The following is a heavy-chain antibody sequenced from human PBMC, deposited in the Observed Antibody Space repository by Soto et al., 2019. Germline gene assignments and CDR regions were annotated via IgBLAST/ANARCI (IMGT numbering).Heavy chain of an antibody. V-gene: IGHV3-74*01. CDR2: VDSAGSGT. CDR1: GFPFTGYW. Sequence: VPLVESGGGSVQPGGSLRLSCAASGFPFTGYWMHWVRQVPGKGPVWVARVDSAGSGTSYADSVKGRFTISRDNAKNTVSLQMDSLRVEDTAVYYCATVFEHWGQGILVTVSS. CDR3: ATVFEH. J-gene: IGHJ4*02.